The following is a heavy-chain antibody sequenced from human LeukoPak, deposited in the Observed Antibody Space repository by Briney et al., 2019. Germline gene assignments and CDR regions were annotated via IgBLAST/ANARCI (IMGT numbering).Heavy chain of an antibody. V-gene: IGHV1-24*01. Sequence: GASVKVSCKVSGYTLTELSMRWVRRAPGKGLEWMGGSDPEDGETIYAQKFQGRVTMTEDTSTDTAYMELSSLRSEDTAVYYCATGFKVAGIYDHWGQGTLVTVSS. CDR2: SDPEDGET. D-gene: IGHD6-19*01. CDR3: ATGFKVAGIYDH. J-gene: IGHJ4*02. CDR1: GYTLTELS.